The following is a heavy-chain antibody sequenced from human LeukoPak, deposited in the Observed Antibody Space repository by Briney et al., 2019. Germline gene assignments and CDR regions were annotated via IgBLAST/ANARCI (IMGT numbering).Heavy chain of an antibody. CDR1: GFTFSSYS. V-gene: IGHV3-21*01. CDR2: ISVSSSYI. D-gene: IGHD6-19*01. CDR3: ARGPAYSSTHAFDI. Sequence: AGASLRLSCAASGFTFSSYSMSWARQAPGKGLEWGSSISVSSSYIYYADSVKGRFTISRDNAKNSLYLQMNSLRAEDTAVYYCARGPAYSSTHAFDIWGQGTMVTVSS. J-gene: IGHJ3*02.